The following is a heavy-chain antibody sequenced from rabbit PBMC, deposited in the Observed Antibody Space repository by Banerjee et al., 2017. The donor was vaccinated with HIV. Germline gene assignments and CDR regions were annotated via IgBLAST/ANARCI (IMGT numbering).Heavy chain of an antibody. CDR1: GFSFSNKYV. Sequence: QEQLEESGGDLVKPEGSLTLTCTASGFSFSNKYVMCWVRQAPGKGLEWIACINTSSGNAVYANWAKGRFTISKTSSTTVTLQMTSLTAADTATYFCARGTGSITDGYVAWGQGTLVTVS. CDR3: ARGTGSITDGYVA. D-gene: IGHD4-2*01. CDR2: INTSSGNA. J-gene: IGHJ2*01. V-gene: IGHV1S45*01.